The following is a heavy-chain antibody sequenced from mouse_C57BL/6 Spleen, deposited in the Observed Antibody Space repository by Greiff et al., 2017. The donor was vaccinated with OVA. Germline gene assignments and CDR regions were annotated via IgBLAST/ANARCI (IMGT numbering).Heavy chain of an antibody. Sequence: EVQLQQSGPELVKPGDSVKISCKASGYSFTGYFMNWVMQSHGKSLEWIGRINPYNGDTFYNQKFKGKATLTVDKSSSTAHMELRSLTSEDSAVYYCARQEYYYGSDYAMDDWGQGTSVTVSS. CDR2: INPYNGDT. J-gene: IGHJ4*01. CDR3: ARQEYYYGSDYAMDD. CDR1: GYSFTGYF. V-gene: IGHV1-20*01. D-gene: IGHD1-1*01.